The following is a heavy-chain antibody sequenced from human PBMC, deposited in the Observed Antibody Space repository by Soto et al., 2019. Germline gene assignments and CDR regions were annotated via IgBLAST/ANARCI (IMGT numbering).Heavy chain of an antibody. J-gene: IGHJ4*02. CDR1: GFTCSNYW. Sequence: LRLSCAASGFTCSNYWMHWVRQAPGKGLVWVSRINSDGSITSYADSVKGRLTISRDNAKNTLYLQMNSLRAEDTAVYYCASGVAAAGSFDYWGQGTLVTVSS. D-gene: IGHD6-13*01. V-gene: IGHV3-74*01. CDR3: ASGVAAAGSFDY. CDR2: INSDGSIT.